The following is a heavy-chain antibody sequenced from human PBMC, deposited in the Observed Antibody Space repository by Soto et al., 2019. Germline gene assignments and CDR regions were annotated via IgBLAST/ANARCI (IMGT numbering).Heavy chain of an antibody. J-gene: IGHJ4*02. CDR1: GDSVSSNSAA. D-gene: IGHD2-8*01. Sequence: PSQTLSLTCAISGDSVSSNSAAWNLIRQSTSRGLEWLGRTYYRSKWYNDYAVSVKSRITINPDTSKNQFSLQLNSVTPEDTAVYYCARETQYCTNGVCFTIQDYWGQGTLVT. CDR2: TYYRSKWYN. CDR3: ARETQYCTNGVCFTIQDY. V-gene: IGHV6-1*01.